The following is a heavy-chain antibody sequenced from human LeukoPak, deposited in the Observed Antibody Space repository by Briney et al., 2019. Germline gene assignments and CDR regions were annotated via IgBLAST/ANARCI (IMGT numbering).Heavy chain of an antibody. CDR3: ARDGGPAYSSSWYLY. CDR2: ISSSGSTI. D-gene: IGHD6-13*01. V-gene: IGHV3-48*03. Sequence: GGSLRLSCAASGFTFSSYEMNWVRQAPGKGLEWVSYISSSGSTIYYADPVKGRFTISRDNAKNSPYLQMNSLRADDTAVYYCARDGGPAYSSSWYLYWGQGTLVTVSS. J-gene: IGHJ4*02. CDR1: GFTFSSYE.